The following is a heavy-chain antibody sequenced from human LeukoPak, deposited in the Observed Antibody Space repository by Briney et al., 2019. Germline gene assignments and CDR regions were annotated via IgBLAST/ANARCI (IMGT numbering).Heavy chain of an antibody. V-gene: IGHV4-34*01. Sequence: PSETLSLTCAVYGGSFSGYYWSWIRQPPGKGLEWIGEINHSGSTNYNPSLNSRVTISVDTSKNQFSLKLSSVTAADTAVYYCARGRWFDPWGQGTLVTVSS. CDR1: GGSFSGYY. CDR2: INHSGST. CDR3: ARGRWFDP. J-gene: IGHJ5*02.